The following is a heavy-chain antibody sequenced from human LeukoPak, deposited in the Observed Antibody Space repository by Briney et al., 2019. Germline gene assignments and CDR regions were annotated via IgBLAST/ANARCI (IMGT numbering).Heavy chain of an antibody. Sequence: PGGSLRLSCTASGFTFSSYAMSWFRQAPGKGLEWVGFIRSKAYGGTTEYAASVKGRFTISRDDSKSIAYLQMNSLKTEDTAVYYCTRDVSAHEMATIRNYFDYWGQGTLVTVSS. D-gene: IGHD5-12*01. CDR3: TRDVSAHEMATIRNYFDY. CDR2: IRSKAYGGTT. CDR1: GFTFSSYA. J-gene: IGHJ4*02. V-gene: IGHV3-49*03.